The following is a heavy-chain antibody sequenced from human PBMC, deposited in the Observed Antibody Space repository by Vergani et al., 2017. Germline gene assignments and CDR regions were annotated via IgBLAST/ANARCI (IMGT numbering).Heavy chain of an antibody. D-gene: IGHD3-10*01. J-gene: IGHJ4*02. CDR2: ISSSSSYT. Sequence: EVQLVESGGGLVKPGGSLRLSCAASGFTFSSYSMNWVRQAPGKGLEWVSSISSSSSYTNYADSVKGRFTISRDNAKNSLYLQMNSLRAEDTAVYYCAREGGFGELSLFYWGQGTLVTVSS. CDR3: AREGGFGELSLFY. CDR1: GFTFSSYS. V-gene: IGHV3-21*04.